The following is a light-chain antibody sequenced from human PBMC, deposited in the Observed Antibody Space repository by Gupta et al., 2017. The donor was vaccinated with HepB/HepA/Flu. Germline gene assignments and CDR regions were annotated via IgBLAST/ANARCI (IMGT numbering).Light chain of an antibody. V-gene: IGKV3-15*01. J-gene: IGKJ4*01. Sequence: DIAMTQTPITLSVSAGERATLACSAGQSLSNNLAWYQQKPGQAPRLLIYCASTRATGIPARFSGSGSETEFTLTISSLQSEDFAIYYCQQYNKWPLTFGGGTKVEI. CDR2: CAS. CDR1: QSLSNN. CDR3: QQYNKWPLT.